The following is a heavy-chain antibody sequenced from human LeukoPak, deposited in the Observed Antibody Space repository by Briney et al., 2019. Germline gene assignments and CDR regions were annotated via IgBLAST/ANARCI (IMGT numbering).Heavy chain of an antibody. CDR3: AKDPNYGGNSGHFDY. D-gene: IGHD4-23*01. Sequence: GRSLRLSCAASGSTFDDYAMHWVRQAPGKGLEWVSGISWNSGSIGYADSVKGRFTISRDNAKNSLYLQMNSLRAEDTALYYCAKDPNYGGNSGHFDYWGQGTLVTVSS. J-gene: IGHJ4*02. CDR1: GSTFDDYA. V-gene: IGHV3-9*01. CDR2: ISWNSGSI.